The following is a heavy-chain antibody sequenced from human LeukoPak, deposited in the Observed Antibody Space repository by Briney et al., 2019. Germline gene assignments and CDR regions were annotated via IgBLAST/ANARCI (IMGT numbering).Heavy chain of an antibody. V-gene: IGHV4-34*01. CDR2: INHSGST. D-gene: IGHD4-17*01. CDR3: ARDNYGDYVWYFDL. J-gene: IGHJ2*01. CDR1: SGSFSGYY. Sequence: SETLSLTCAVYSGSFSGYYWSWIRQPPGKGLEWIGEINHSGSTNYNPSLKSRVTMSVDTSKNQFSLKLSSVTAADTAVYYCARDNYGDYVWYFDLWGRGTLVTVSS.